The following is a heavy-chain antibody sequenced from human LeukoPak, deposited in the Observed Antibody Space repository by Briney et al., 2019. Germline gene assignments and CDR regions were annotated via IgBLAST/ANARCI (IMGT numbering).Heavy chain of an antibody. CDR2: ISSSSSYI. CDR3: ARSAIAAYYFDY. CDR1: GFTFSSYS. Sequence: GGSLRLSCAASGFTFSSYSMNWVRQASGKGLEWVSSISSSSSYIYYADSVKGRFTISRDNAKNSLYLQMNSLRAEDTAVYYCARSAIAAYYFDYWGQGTLVTVSS. V-gene: IGHV3-21*01. J-gene: IGHJ4*02.